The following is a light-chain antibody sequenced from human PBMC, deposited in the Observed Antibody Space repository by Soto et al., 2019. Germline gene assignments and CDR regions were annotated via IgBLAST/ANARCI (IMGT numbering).Light chain of an antibody. CDR2: DAS. CDR3: QQYTTYSRA. J-gene: IGKJ1*01. V-gene: IGKV1-5*01. Sequence: DNKLNKSRSVLFGSVGDRVTRTCLASQSISHFLAWYQQKPGKAPKLLIYDASNLGSGVPSRFSGSGSGTDFTLTISGLQPDDFTTYYCQQYTTYSRAFGQGTKVDIK. CDR1: QSISHF.